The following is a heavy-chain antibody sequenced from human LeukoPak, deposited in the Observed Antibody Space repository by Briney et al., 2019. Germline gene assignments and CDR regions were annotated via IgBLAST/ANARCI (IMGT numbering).Heavy chain of an antibody. V-gene: IGHV4-59*08. Sequence: SETLSLTCTVSGGSISSYYWSWIRQPPGKGLEWIGYIYYSGSTNYNPSLKSRVTISVDTSKNQFSLKLSSATAADTAVYYCARRDSSSWRNWFDPWGQGTLVTVSS. CDR2: IYYSGST. CDR3: ARRDSSSWRNWFDP. J-gene: IGHJ5*02. D-gene: IGHD6-13*01. CDR1: GGSISSYY.